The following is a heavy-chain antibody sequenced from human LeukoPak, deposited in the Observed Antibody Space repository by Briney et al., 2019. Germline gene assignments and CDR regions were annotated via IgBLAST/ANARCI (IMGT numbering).Heavy chain of an antibody. CDR2: IYHSGST. V-gene: IGHV4-38-2*02. CDR3: AREIRSSTYSSSWSYYYYYYMDV. Sequence: SETLSLTCTVSGYSISSGYYWGWIRQPPGKGLEWIGSIYHSGSTYYNPSLKSRVTISVDTSKNQFSLKLSSVTAADTAVYYCAREIRSSTYSSSWSYYYYYYMDVWGKGTTVTVSS. D-gene: IGHD6-13*01. J-gene: IGHJ6*03. CDR1: GYSISSGYY.